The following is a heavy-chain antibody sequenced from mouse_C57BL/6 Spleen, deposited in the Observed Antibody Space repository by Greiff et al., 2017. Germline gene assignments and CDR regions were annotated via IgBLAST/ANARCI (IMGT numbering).Heavy chain of an antibody. J-gene: IGHJ3*01. CDR1: GYAFTNYL. CDR2: INPGSGGT. V-gene: IGHV1-54*01. D-gene: IGHD1-1*01. CDR3: ARWDYGSQFAD. Sequence: QVQLKQSGAELVRPGTSVKVSCKASGYAFTNYLIEWVKQRPGQGLEWIGVINPGSGGTNYNEKFKGKATLTADKSSSTAYMQLSSLTSEDSAVYCCARWDYGSQFADWGQGTMVTVST.